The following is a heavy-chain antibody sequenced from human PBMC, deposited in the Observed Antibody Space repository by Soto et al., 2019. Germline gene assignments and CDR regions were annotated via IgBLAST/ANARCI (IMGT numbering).Heavy chain of an antibody. J-gene: IGHJ4*02. CDR2: INHSGST. CDR3: ARSSRDIVVVVAATIFDY. D-gene: IGHD2-15*01. Sequence: PSETLSLTCAVYGGSFSGYYWSWIRQPPGKGLEWIGEINHSGSTNYNPSLKSRVTISVDTSKNQFSLKLSSVTAADTAVYYCARSSRDIVVVVAATIFDYWGQGTLVTVSS. V-gene: IGHV4-34*01. CDR1: GGSFSGYY.